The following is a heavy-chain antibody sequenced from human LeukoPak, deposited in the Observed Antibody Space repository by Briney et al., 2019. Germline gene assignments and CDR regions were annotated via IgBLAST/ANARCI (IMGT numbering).Heavy chain of an antibody. CDR2: ISYTGTYI. V-gene: IGHV3-21*04. CDR3: VRDRGTYRPIDY. CDR1: AFSLNAYN. Sequence: GGSLRLSCAASAFSLNAYNMTWVRQAPGKGLEWVSSISYTGTYIYYADSVKGRFTISRDNARNSLYLQMNSLRAEDTAIYYCVRDRGTYRPIDYWGQGTLVTVSS. D-gene: IGHD1-26*01. J-gene: IGHJ4*02.